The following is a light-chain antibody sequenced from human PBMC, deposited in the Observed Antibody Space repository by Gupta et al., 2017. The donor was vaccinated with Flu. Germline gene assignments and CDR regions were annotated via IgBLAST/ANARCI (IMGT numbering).Light chain of an antibody. CDR3: QQYYSYPFT. Sequence: PSSFSASTGDRVTITCRASQGISSYLAWYQQKPGKAPKLRIYAASTLQSGVPSRFSGSGSGTDFTLTISCLQSEDFATYYCQQYYSYPFTFGPGTKVDIK. CDR2: AAS. CDR1: QGISSY. V-gene: IGKV1-8*01. J-gene: IGKJ3*01.